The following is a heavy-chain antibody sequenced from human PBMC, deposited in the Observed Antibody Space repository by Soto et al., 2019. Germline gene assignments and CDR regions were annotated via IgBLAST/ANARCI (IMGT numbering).Heavy chain of an antibody. CDR2: ISKDGSVI. J-gene: IGHJ4*02. V-gene: IGHV3-30*04. CDR3: VRSRSGAVPDSFAY. Sequence: QVQLVESGGGVVPPGRSLRLSCAASGFMFSRYAMHWVRQAPGKGLEWVAVISKDGSVIYYADSVKGRFTISRDKSKNMVYRQLNSLRDEDTAVFYCVRSRSGAVPDSFAYWCQGTLVTVAS. CDR1: GFMFSRYA. D-gene: IGHD3-10*01.